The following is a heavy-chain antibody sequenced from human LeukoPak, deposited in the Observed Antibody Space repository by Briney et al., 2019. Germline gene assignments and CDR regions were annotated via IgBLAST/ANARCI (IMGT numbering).Heavy chain of an antibody. V-gene: IGHV3-7*04. Sequence: GGSLRLSCATSGCTFSNYWMSWVRQAPGKGLEWVANIKQDGSDKYYVDSVKGRFTISRDNAKNSLFLQMNSLRAEDTAVYYCARDFFDKWGQGTLVTVSS. CDR2: IKQDGSDK. CDR1: GCTFSNYW. J-gene: IGHJ4*02. CDR3: ARDFFDK.